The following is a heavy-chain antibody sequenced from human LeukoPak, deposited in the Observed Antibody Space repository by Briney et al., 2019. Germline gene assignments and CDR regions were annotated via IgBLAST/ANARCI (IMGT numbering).Heavy chain of an antibody. V-gene: IGHV3-74*01. J-gene: IGHJ3*01. CDR1: GLTFSNYW. CDR3: ARSQSGVFDV. Sequence: GGSLRLSGVGSGLTFSNYWMQWVRQVAGRGLVWVARMNSDGTSIIHADSVKGRFTISRDNAENTLYLQMNSLRPEDTALYYCARSQSGVFDVWGQGTMVIVSS. CDR2: MNSDGTSI. D-gene: IGHD2-15*01.